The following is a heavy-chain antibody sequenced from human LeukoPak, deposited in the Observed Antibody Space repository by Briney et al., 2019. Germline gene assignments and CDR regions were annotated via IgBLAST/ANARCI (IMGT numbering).Heavy chain of an antibody. D-gene: IGHD4-23*01. J-gene: IGHJ4*02. V-gene: IGHV1-46*01. Sequence: ASVKVSCKASGYTFTSYYMHWVRQAPGQGLEWMGIINPSGGRTSYAQKFQGRVTMTRDTSTSTAYMELSGLRSDDTAVYYCARGGTVLRTNSPYDYWGQGTLVTVSS. CDR2: INPSGGRT. CDR1: GYTFTSYY. CDR3: ARGGTVLRTNSPYDY.